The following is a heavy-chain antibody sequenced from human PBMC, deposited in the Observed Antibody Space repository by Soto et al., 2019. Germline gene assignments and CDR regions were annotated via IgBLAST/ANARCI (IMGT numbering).Heavy chain of an antibody. J-gene: IGHJ3*01. V-gene: IGHV4-34*01. CDR1: GGSFSGYY. CDR2: INHSGST. D-gene: IGHD3-10*01. CDR3: ARARWFGDSLGAFDL. Sequence: QVQLQQWGAGLLKPSETLSLTCAVYGGSFSGYYWSWIRQPPGKGLEWIGEINHSGSTNYNPSLKSRVTISVDTSKNQFPLKLSSVTAADTAVYYCARARWFGDSLGAFDLWGQGTMVTVSS.